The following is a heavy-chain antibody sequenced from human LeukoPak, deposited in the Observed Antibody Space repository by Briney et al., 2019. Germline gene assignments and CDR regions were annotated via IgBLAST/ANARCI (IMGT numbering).Heavy chain of an antibody. Sequence: SQTLSLTCTVSGGSISSGGYYWSWIRQHPGKGLEWIGYIYYSGSTYYNPSLKSRVTISVDTSKNQFSLKLSSVTAADTAVYYCARANYGSGRYRRFTDYYYGMDVWGQGTTVTVSS. J-gene: IGHJ6*02. CDR3: ARANYGSGRYRRFTDYYYGMDV. D-gene: IGHD3-10*01. V-gene: IGHV4-31*03. CDR2: IYYSGST. CDR1: GGSISSGGYY.